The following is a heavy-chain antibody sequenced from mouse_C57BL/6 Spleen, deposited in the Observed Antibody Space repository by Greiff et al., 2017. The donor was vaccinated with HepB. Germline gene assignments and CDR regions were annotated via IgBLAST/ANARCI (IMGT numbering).Heavy chain of an antibody. J-gene: IGHJ2*01. CDR1: GYSITSGYY. Sequence: ESGPGLVKPSQSLSLTCSVTGYSITSGYYWNWIRQFPGNKLEWMGYISYDGSNNYNPSLKNRISITRDTSKNQFFLKLNSVTTEDTATYYCARDEYYGSSDYWGQGTTLTVSS. CDR2: ISYDGSN. V-gene: IGHV3-6*01. D-gene: IGHD1-1*01. CDR3: ARDEYYGSSDY.